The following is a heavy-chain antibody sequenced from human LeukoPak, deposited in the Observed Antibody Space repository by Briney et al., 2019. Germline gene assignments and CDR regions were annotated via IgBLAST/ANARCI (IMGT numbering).Heavy chain of an antibody. CDR1: GDSFTSSSHH. V-gene: IGHV4-39*01. CDR2: LYSGRTT. D-gene: IGHD3-3*01. CDR3: VRHDGRGGNTMGALDS. J-gene: IGHJ4*02. Sequence: SETLSLTCTVSGDSFTSSSHHWGWIRQSPGKGLEWIGSLYSGRTTYYNPTLNSRVTISLVTSKNQFSLQLNSVTAADTAIYYCVRHDGRGGNTMGALDSWGQGSLVTVSS.